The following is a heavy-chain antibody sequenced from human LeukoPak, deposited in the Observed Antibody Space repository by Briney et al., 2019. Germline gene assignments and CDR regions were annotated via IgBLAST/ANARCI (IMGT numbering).Heavy chain of an antibody. D-gene: IGHD6-19*01. J-gene: IGHJ4*02. CDR2: IKQDGSEK. V-gene: IGHV3-7*01. CDR3: ARDESVAGKSIDY. CDR1: GFTFSNSA. Sequence: GGSLRLSCAASGFTFSNSAMSWVRQAPGKGLEWVANIKQDGSEKYYVDSVKGRFTISRDNAKNSLYLQMNSLRAEDTAVYYCARDESVAGKSIDYWGQGTLVTVSS.